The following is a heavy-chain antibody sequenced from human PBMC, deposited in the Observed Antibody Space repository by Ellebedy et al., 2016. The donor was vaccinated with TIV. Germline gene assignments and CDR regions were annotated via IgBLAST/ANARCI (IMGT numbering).Heavy chain of an antibody. V-gene: IGHV4-31*03. Sequence: SETLSLTXTVSGGSIDHTPYFWGWIRQHPGKGLEWIGYIYSGGSTYYSPSLKSRVTISLDTSKNQFSLKLTSVTAADTAVYYCARGIEQWLTYWGQGTLVTVSS. J-gene: IGHJ4*02. CDR1: GGSIDHTPYF. CDR2: IYSGGST. CDR3: ARGIEQWLTY. D-gene: IGHD6-19*01.